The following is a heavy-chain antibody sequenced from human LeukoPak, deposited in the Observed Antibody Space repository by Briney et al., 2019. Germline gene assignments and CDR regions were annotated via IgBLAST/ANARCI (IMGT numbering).Heavy chain of an antibody. Sequence: GGSLRLSCAASGFTVSSNYMSWVRQAPGKGLEWVSAISGSGGSTYYADSVKGRFTISRDNSKNTLYLQMNSLRAEDTAVYYCAKGLGAVTTFFDYWGQGTLVTVSS. D-gene: IGHD4-17*01. CDR2: ISGSGGST. CDR1: GFTVSSNY. V-gene: IGHV3-23*01. CDR3: AKGLGAVTTFFDY. J-gene: IGHJ4*02.